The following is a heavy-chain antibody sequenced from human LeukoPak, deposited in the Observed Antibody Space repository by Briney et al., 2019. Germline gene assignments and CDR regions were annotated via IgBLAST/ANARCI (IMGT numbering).Heavy chain of an antibody. D-gene: IGHD3-22*01. CDR3: ARVYGRNYYDSSGYSY. J-gene: IGHJ4*02. CDR2: IIPIFGTA. Sequence: ASVKVSCKASGYTFTSYGISWVRQAPGQGLEWMGGIIPIFGTANYAQKFQGRVTITADESTSTAYMELSSLRSEDTAVYYCARVYGRNYYDSSGYSYWGQGTLVTVSS. V-gene: IGHV1-69*13. CDR1: GYTFTSYG.